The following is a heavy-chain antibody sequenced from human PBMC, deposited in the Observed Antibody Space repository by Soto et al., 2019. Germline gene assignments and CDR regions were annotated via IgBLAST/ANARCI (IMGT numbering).Heavy chain of an antibody. CDR3: ARPLWRDDYNWGYFDL. D-gene: IGHD4-4*01. J-gene: IGHJ2*01. Sequence: QVQLLESEGGVVQPGRSLRLSCAASGFTFSSYAMHWVCQAPGKGLEWVAVISYDGSNKYYADSVKGRFTISRDNSKNTLYLQMNSLRAEDTAVYYCARPLWRDDYNWGYFDLWGRGTLVTVSS. V-gene: IGHV3-30-3*01. CDR1: GFTFSSYA. CDR2: ISYDGSNK.